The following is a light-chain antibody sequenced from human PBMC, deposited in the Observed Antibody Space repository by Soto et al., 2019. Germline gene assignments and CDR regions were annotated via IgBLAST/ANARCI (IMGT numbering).Light chain of an antibody. CDR2: EVS. Sequence: QSVLTQPPSASGSPGQSVTISCTGTSSDVGGYNYVSWYQQHPGKAPKLMIYEVSKRPSGVPDRFSGSKSGNTASLTVSGLQAEDEADYYCSSYVGRNNYVVLGGGTKLTVL. J-gene: IGLJ2*01. V-gene: IGLV2-8*01. CDR1: SSDVGGYNY. CDR3: SSYVGRNNYVV.